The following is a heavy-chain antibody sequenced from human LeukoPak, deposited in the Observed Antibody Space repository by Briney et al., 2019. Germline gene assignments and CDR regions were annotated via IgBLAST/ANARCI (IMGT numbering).Heavy chain of an antibody. CDR1: GFTFDDYA. J-gene: IGHJ4*02. V-gene: IGHV3-9*01. CDR3: AKDTDRLVVPAAMGY. D-gene: IGHD2-2*01. CDR2: ISWNSGSI. Sequence: GRSLRLSCAASGFTFDDYAMHWVRQAPGKGLEWVSGISWNSGSIGYADSVKGRFTISRDNAKNSLYLQMNSLRAEDTALYYCAKDTDRLVVPAAMGYWGQGTLVTVPS.